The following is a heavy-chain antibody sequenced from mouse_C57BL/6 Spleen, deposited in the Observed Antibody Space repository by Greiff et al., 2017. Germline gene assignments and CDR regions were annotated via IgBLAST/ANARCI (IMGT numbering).Heavy chain of an antibody. CDR1: GYAFSSSW. J-gene: IGHJ2*01. CDR3: ARSVTGQYFDY. CDR2: ISPGDGDT. D-gene: IGHD4-1*01. V-gene: IGHV1-82*01. Sequence: QVQLQQSGPELVKPGASVKISCKASGYAFSSSWMNWVKQRPGKGLEWIGRISPGDGDTNYNGKFKGKATLTADKSSSTAYMQLSSLTSEDSAVYFCARSVTGQYFDYWGQGTTLTVSS.